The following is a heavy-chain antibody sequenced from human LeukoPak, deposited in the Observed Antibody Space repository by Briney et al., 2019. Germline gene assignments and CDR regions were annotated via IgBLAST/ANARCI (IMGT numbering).Heavy chain of an antibody. CDR1: GGSISSGGYY. D-gene: IGHD3-16*02. Sequence: SETLSLTCTVSGGSISSGGYYWSWIRQHPGKGLEWIGYIYYSGSTYYNPSLKSRVTISVDTSKNQFSLKLSSVTAADTAVYYCASLKPSNYDYVWGSYRHDAFDIWGQGTMVTVSS. CDR3: ASLKPSNYDYVWGSYRHDAFDI. CDR2: IYYSGST. J-gene: IGHJ3*02. V-gene: IGHV4-31*03.